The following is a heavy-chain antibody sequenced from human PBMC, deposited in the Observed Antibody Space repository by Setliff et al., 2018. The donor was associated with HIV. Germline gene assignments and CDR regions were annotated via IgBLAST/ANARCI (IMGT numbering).Heavy chain of an antibody. CDR3: ASSPSWGTYRYGLDY. Sequence: GGSLRLSCAASGFTFSTYTMNWVRQAPGKGLEWVSSISYSSTYIYYADSVKGRFTISRDNAKNSLYLQMNSLRDEDAAVYYCASSPSWGTYRYGLDYWGQGTLVTVSS. CDR2: ISYSSTYI. CDR1: GFTFSTYT. V-gene: IGHV3-21*01. J-gene: IGHJ4*02. D-gene: IGHD3-16*02.